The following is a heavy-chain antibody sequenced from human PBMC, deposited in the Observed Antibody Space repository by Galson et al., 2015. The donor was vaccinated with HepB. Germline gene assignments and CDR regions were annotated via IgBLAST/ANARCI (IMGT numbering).Heavy chain of an antibody. J-gene: IGHJ3*02. CDR3: ARDFDDWNDGAFDI. CDR1: GGSFSGYY. CDR2: INHSGST. D-gene: IGHD1-1*01. V-gene: IGHV4-34*01. Sequence: TLSLTCAVYGGSFSGYYWSWIRQPPGKGLEWIGEINHSGSTNYNPSLKSRVTISVDTSKNQFSLKLSSVTAADTAVYYRARDFDDWNDGAFDIWGQGTMVTVSS.